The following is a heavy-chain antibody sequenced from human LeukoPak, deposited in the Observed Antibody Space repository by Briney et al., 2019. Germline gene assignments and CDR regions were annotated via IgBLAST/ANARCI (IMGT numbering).Heavy chain of an antibody. CDR3: AREGGTVNFDY. V-gene: IGHV3-30*04. D-gene: IGHD4-17*01. Sequence: PGGSLRLSCAASGFTFSSYAMHWVRQAPGKGLEWVAVISYDGSNKYYADSVKGRFTISRDNSKNTLYLQMNSLRAEDTAVYYCAREGGTVNFDYWGQGTLVTVSS. CDR1: GFTFSSYA. J-gene: IGHJ4*02. CDR2: ISYDGSNK.